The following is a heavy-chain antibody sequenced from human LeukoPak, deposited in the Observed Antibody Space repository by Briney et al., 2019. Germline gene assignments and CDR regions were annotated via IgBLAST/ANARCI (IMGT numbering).Heavy chain of an antibody. V-gene: IGHV4-39*01. J-gene: IGHJ3*02. CDR2: IYYSGST. Sequence: SETLSLTCTVSGGSISSSSYYWGWIRQPPGKALEWIGSIYYSGSTYYNPSLKSRVTISVDTSKNQFSLKLSSVTAADTAVYYCARGDFDAFDIWGQGTMVTVSS. CDR3: ARGDFDAFDI. D-gene: IGHD3-3*01. CDR1: GGSISSSSYY.